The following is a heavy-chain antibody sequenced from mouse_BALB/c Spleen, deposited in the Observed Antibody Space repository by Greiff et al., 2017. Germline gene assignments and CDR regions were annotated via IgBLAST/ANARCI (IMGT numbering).Heavy chain of an antibody. CDR1: GFSLTSYC. Sequence: QVQLKQSGPGLVQPSQSLSITCKVSGFSLTSYCVHWVRQSPGKGLEWLGVIWSGGSTDYNAAFISRLSISKDDSTSQVFFKMTSLQANDTAIYYCARNEVYYRTEDYYAMDYWGQGTSVTVSS. V-gene: IGHV2-2*02. D-gene: IGHD2-14*01. J-gene: IGHJ4*01. CDR3: ARNEVYYRTEDYYAMDY. CDR2: IWSGGST.